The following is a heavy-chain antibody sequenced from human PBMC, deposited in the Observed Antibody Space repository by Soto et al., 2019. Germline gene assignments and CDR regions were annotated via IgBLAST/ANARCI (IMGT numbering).Heavy chain of an antibody. V-gene: IGHV4-59*08. CDR3: GRHGITGSYYAAFDI. Sequence: PSETLSLTCTVSGGSISSYYWSWIRQPPGKGLEWIGYIYYNVNTNYNPSLKSRVTISVDTSKNQFSLKLSSVTAADTAVYYCGRHGITGSYYAAFDIWGKGKMVTV. CDR2: IYYNVNT. J-gene: IGHJ3*02. CDR1: GGSISSYY. D-gene: IGHD1-26*01.